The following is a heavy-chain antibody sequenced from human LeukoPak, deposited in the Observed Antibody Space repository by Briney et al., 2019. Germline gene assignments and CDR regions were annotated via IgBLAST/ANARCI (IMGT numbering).Heavy chain of an antibody. CDR3: ARGPYCSTTRCYAVTNWFDP. J-gene: IGHJ5*02. CDR1: GGTLSSYI. D-gene: IGHD2-2*01. CDR2: IIPIFGTT. V-gene: IGHV1-69*05. Sequence: ALVTVSCKASGGTLSSYIISWVRQAPGQGLEWMGGIIPIFGTTKYAQKFQGRVTITTDESTSTAYMELSSLRSEDTAVYYCARGPYCSTTRCYAVTNWFDPWGQGTLVTVSS.